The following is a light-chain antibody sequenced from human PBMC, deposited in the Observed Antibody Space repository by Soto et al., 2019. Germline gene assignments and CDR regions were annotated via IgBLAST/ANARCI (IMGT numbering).Light chain of an antibody. V-gene: IGKV1-39*01. J-gene: IGKJ3*01. CDR1: QSINNW. CDR3: QQSYSTLLFT. Sequence: DIQMTQSPSTLSASVGDRVTITCRASQSINNWLAWYQQKPGKAPKLLIYAASSLQSGVPSRFSGSGSGTDFTLTISSLQPEDFATYYCQQSYSTLLFTFGPGTKVDIK. CDR2: AAS.